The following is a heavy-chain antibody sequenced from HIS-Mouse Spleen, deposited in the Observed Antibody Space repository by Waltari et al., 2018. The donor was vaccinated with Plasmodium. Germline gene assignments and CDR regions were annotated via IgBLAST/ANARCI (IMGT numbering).Heavy chain of an antibody. CDR2: IDCEEDK. CDR3: ARTTYSSSSAKYYYYGMDV. D-gene: IGHD6-6*01. CDR1: GFSLSTSGMC. V-gene: IGHV2-70*15. Sequence: QVTLRESGPALVKPTQTLTLTCTFSGFSLSTSGMCVTWIRQPPGKALEWLARIDCEEDKYSSTSLKTRLTISKDTSKNQVVLTMTNMDPVDTATYYCARTTYSSSSAKYYYYGMDVWGQGTTVTVSS. J-gene: IGHJ6*02.